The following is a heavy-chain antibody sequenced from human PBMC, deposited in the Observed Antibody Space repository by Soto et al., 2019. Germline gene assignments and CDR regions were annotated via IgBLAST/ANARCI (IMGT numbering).Heavy chain of an antibody. CDR1: GGTFSSYA. V-gene: IGHV1-69*13. D-gene: IGHD2-15*01. Sequence: SVKVSCKASGGTFSSYAISWVRQAPGQGLEWMGGIIPIFGTANYAQKFQGRVTITADESTSTAYMELSSLRSEDTAVYYCARVVTETSYCSGGSCHINWFDPWGRGTLVTVSS. CDR2: IIPIFGTA. CDR3: ARVVTETSYCSGGSCHINWFDP. J-gene: IGHJ5*02.